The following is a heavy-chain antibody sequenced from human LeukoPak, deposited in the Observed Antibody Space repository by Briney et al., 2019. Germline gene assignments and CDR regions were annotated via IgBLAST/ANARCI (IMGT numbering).Heavy chain of an antibody. V-gene: IGHV1-24*01. CDR2: FDPEDGET. J-gene: IGHJ4*02. CDR1: GYTLTELS. D-gene: IGHD1-26*01. CDR3: ATNIVGATGMGYFDY. Sequence: ASVKVSCKVSGYTLTELSMHWARQAPGKGLEWMGGFDPEDGETIYAQKFQGRVTMTEDTSTDTAYVELSSLRSEDTAVYYCATNIVGATGMGYFDYWGQGTLVTVSS.